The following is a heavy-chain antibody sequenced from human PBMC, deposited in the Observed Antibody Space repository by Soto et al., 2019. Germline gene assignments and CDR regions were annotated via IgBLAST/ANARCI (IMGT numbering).Heavy chain of an antibody. D-gene: IGHD5-12*01. V-gene: IGHV3-21*06. CDR3: ARAPYEGRVGNWFES. CDR2: ISSTTSYV. Sequence: EVQLVESGGGRVKPGGSLRLSCAASGFTFSRYGMNWLRQAPGKGLEWVASISSTTSYVYYADSVKGRFSTSRDNAKNILYLELDALRNEYTAVYYCARAPYEGRVGNWFESWGQGTLVTVSS. J-gene: IGHJ5*01. CDR1: GFTFSRYG.